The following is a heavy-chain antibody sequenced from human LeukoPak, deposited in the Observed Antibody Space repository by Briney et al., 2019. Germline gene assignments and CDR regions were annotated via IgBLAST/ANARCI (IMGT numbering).Heavy chain of an antibody. D-gene: IGHD5-18*01. CDR1: GFTFSRYS. J-gene: IGHJ4*02. CDR3: ARDTSGYTFDD. CDR2: ISATSNYI. V-gene: IGHV3-21*01. Sequence: GGSLRLSCAASGFTFSRYSMNWVRQAPGKGLEWVSSISATSNYIYYADSVKGRFTISRDNAKNSLYLQMNSLRAEDMAVYYCARDTSGYTFDDWGQGTLVTVSS.